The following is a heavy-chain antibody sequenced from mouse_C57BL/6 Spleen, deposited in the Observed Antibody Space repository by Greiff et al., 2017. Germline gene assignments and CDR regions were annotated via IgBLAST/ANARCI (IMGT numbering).Heavy chain of an antibody. D-gene: IGHD1-1*01. V-gene: IGHV1-81*01. J-gene: IGHJ4*01. CDR3: ARDRYYGSSCVWAMDY. Sequence: QVQLQQSGAELARPGASVKLSCKASGYTFTSYGISWVKQRTGQGLEWIGEIYPRSGNTYYNEKFKGKATLTADKSSSTAYMELRSLTSEDSAVYFCARDRYYGSSCVWAMDYWGQGTSVTVSS. CDR1: GYTFTSYG. CDR2: IYPRSGNT.